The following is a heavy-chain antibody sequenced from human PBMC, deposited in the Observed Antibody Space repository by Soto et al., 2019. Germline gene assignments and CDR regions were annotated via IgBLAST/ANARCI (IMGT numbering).Heavy chain of an antibody. CDR2: IYYSGST. V-gene: IGHV4-30-4*01. CDR1: GGSISSGDYY. Sequence: SETLSLTCTVSGGSISSGDYYWSWIRQPPGKGLEWIGYIYYSGSTYYNPSLKSRVTISVDTSKNQFSLKLSSVTAADTAVYYCARDYYDSSGYYSPYYYYGMDVWGQGTTVTVSS. J-gene: IGHJ6*02. D-gene: IGHD3-22*01. CDR3: ARDYYDSSGYYSPYYYYGMDV.